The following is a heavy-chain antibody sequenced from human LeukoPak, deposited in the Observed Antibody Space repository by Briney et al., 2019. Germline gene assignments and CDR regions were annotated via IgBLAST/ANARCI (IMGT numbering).Heavy chain of an antibody. Sequence: SETLSLTCTVSGGSISSSSYYWGWIRQPPGKGLEWIGSIYYSGSTYYNPSLKSRVTISVDTSKNQFSLKLSSVTAADTAVYYCATIRSDSSRLFDYWGQGTLVTVSS. D-gene: IGHD6-13*01. CDR3: ATIRSDSSRLFDY. CDR2: IYYSGST. V-gene: IGHV4-39*07. J-gene: IGHJ4*02. CDR1: GGSISSSSYY.